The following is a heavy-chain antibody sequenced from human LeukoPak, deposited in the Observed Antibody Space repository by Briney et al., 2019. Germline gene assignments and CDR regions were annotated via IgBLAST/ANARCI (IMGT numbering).Heavy chain of an antibody. CDR2: IHSSSGSI. CDR3: ARDLAWDAFDI. CDR1: VFNFTNYN. Sequence: GGSLRLSCAASVFNFTNYNMNWVRQAPGKGLEWVSSIHSSSGSIYYADSLKGRFTISRDNAKNSMYLQMNSLRAEDTAVYYCARDLAWDAFDIWGQGTMVTVSS. J-gene: IGHJ3*02. V-gene: IGHV3-21*01.